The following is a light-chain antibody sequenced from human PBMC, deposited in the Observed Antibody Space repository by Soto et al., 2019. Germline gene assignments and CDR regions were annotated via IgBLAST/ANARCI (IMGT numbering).Light chain of an antibody. CDR2: DAS. CDR1: QSISGW. CDR3: QQYNSYSKT. Sequence: DIQMTQSPSTLSASVGDRVTSTCRASQSISGWLAWYQQKPGKAPKLLIYDASSLESGVPSRFSGSGSGTEFTLTITSLQPDDFATYYCQQYNSYSKTFGQGTKVEIK. V-gene: IGKV1-5*01. J-gene: IGKJ1*01.